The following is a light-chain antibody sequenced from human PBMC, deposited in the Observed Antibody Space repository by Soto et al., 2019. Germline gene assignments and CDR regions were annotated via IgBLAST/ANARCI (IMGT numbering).Light chain of an antibody. CDR2: KAS. J-gene: IGKJ1*01. CDR3: QHYNSYSEA. Sequence: DIQLTQSPSVLSASVGDTVTITCRASQALSNYLAWYQQKPGKAPDLLIYKASTLKSGVPSRFSGCGSGTEFTLTISSLQPDDFATYYCQHYNSYSEAFGQGTKVDIK. V-gene: IGKV1-5*03. CDR1: QALSNY.